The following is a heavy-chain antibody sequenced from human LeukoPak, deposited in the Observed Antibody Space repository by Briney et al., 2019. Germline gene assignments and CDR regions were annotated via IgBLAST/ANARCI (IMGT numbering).Heavy chain of an antibody. J-gene: IGHJ4*02. D-gene: IGHD4-11*01. Sequence: KAGGSLRLSCAASGLTFTNAWMSWVRQAPGKGLEWVGRIKSKTDGGTVDYAPPVKGRFTISRDDSRNTLSLEMNFLKTEDTAVYYCTTDPGNYEIFWGQGTLVSVSS. CDR2: IKSKTDGGTV. CDR3: TTDPGNYEIF. CDR1: GLTFTNAW. V-gene: IGHV3-15*01.